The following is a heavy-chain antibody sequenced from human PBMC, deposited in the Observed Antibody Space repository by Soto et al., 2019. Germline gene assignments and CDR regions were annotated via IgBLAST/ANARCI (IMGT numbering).Heavy chain of an antibody. Sequence: QVQLQQWGAGRLKPSETLSLTCAAYGGSFRGYYWSWIRQPPGKGLEWIGEINHSGSTNYNPSLKNRVTISVDTSKNQFSLKLSSVTAADTAVYYCARLVVVVAASPYYYYYYYMDVWGKGTTVTVSS. CDR3: ARLVVVVAASPYYYYYYYMDV. V-gene: IGHV4-34*01. CDR2: INHSGST. D-gene: IGHD2-15*01. CDR1: GGSFRGYY. J-gene: IGHJ6*03.